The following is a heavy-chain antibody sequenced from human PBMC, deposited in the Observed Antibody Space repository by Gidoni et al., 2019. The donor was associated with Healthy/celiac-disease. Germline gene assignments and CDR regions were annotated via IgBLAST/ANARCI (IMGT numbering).Heavy chain of an antibody. CDR3: TTDVEPTTAMVSFDY. CDR1: GFTISNAW. V-gene: IGHV3-15*01. D-gene: IGHD5-18*01. J-gene: IGHJ4*02. CDR2: INSKTDVATT. Sequence: EVQLVEAGGGWVKPGGSLRLACAASGFTISNAWMSWVRQAPGKGLAWVGRINSKTDVATTAYASPVTCRFTLSRDDSQTTLYLQMNSLKPEDTAVYYCTTDVEPTTAMVSFDYWGQGTLVTVSS.